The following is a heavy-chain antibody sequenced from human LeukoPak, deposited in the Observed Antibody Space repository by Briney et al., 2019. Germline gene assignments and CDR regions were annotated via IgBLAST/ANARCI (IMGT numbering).Heavy chain of an antibody. CDR2: INPNSGGT. D-gene: IGHD6-19*01. V-gene: IGHV1-2*02. Sequence: GASVKVSCKASGYTFTGYSMHWVRQAPGQGLEWMGWINPNSGGTNYAQKFQGRVTMTRDTSISTAYMELSRLRSDDTAVYYCARAIMRIAVAQRGYWGQGTLVTVSS. CDR3: ARAIMRIAVAQRGY. CDR1: GYTFTGYS. J-gene: IGHJ4*02.